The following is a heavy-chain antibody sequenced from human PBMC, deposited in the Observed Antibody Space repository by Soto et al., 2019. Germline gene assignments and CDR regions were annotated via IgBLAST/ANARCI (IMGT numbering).Heavy chain of an antibody. J-gene: IGHJ5*02. Sequence: QVQLVESGGGVVQPGRSLRLSCAASGFTFSSYGMHWVRQAPGKGLEWVAVIWYDGSNKYYADSVKGRFTISRDNSKNTLYLQMNSLRAEDTAVYYCARTRYLRSWFDPWGQGTLVTVSS. V-gene: IGHV3-33*01. CDR2: IWYDGSNK. D-gene: IGHD2-2*02. CDR3: ARTRYLRSWFDP. CDR1: GFTFSSYG.